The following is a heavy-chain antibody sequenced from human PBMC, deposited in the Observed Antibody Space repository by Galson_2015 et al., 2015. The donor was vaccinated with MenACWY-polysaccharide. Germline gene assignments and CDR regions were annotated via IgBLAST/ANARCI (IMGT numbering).Heavy chain of an antibody. Sequence: SLRLSCAASGFSLSNDWMHWVRQAPGKGLVWVSRISSDGSSTNYADSVKGRFTISRDNADNTLYLQMNSLRAEDTAVYYCARAGYCTSTSCYTSVRLWGQGTLVTVSS. D-gene: IGHD2-2*02. CDR2: ISSDGSST. J-gene: IGHJ4*02. CDR3: ARAGYCTSTSCYTSVRL. V-gene: IGHV3-74*01. CDR1: GFSLSNDW.